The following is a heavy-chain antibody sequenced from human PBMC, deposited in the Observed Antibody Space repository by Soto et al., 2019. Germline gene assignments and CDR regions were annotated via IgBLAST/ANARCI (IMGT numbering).Heavy chain of an antibody. CDR3: ARVSIAARVDYYYGMDV. CDR1: GYTFTSYY. V-gene: IGHV1-46*01. CDR2: INPSGGST. Sequence: ASVKVSCKASGYTFTSYYMHWVRQAPGQGLEWMGIINPSGGSTSYAQKFQGRVTMTRDTSTSTVYMELSSLRSEDTAVYYCARVSIAARVDYYYGMDVWGQGXTVTVYS. J-gene: IGHJ6*02. D-gene: IGHD6-6*01.